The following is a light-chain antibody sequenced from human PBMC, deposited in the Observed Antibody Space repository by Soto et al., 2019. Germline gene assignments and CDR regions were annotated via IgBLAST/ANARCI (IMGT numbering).Light chain of an antibody. CDR1: TSNIESHS. CDR3: ATWDDSRKGV. CDR2: TNN. V-gene: IGLV1-44*01. J-gene: IGLJ1*01. Sequence: QSVLTQPPSASGTPGQRIIISYSGSTSNIESHSVNWYQQVPGTAPKLLIITNNQRPSGVPDRFSGSKSGASASLAISGLQSEDEATYYCATWDDSRKGVFGTGTKLTVL.